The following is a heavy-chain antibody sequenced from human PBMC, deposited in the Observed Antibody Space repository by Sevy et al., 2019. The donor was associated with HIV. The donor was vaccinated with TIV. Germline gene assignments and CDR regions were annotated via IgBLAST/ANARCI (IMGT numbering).Heavy chain of an antibody. CDR2: ISGSGGST. CDR1: GFTFSSYA. J-gene: IGHJ6*03. Sequence: GGSLRLSCAASGFTFSSYAMSWVRQAPGKGLEWVSAISGSGGSTYYADSVKGRFTISRDNSKNTLYLQMNSLRAEDTAVYYCAKIAGELGIDYYYIDVWGKGTTVTVSS. D-gene: IGHD1-26*01. V-gene: IGHV3-23*01. CDR3: AKIAGELGIDYYYIDV.